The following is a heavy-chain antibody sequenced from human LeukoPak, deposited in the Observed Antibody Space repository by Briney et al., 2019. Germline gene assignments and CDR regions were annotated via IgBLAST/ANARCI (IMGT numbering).Heavy chain of an antibody. CDR3: ARGPYCSGGSCSDY. D-gene: IGHD2-15*01. J-gene: IGHJ4*02. CDR2: ISYDGSNK. V-gene: IGHV3-30*04. Sequence: GGSLRLSCAASGFTFSSYAMHRVRQAPGKGLEWVAVISYDGSNKYYADSVKGRFTISRDNSKNTLYLQMNSLRAEDTAVYYCARGPYCSGGSCSDYWGQGTLVTVSS. CDR1: GFTFSSYA.